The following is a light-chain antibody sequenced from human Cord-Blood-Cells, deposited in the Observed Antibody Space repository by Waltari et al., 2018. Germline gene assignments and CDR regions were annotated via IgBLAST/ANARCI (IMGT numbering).Light chain of an antibody. Sequence: DIQMTQSPSTLSAYVGDRVTITCRASQSISSWVAWYQQKPGKAPKLLIYKASSLESGVPSRFSGSGSGTEFTLTISSLQPDDFATYYCQQYNSYSPWTFGQGTKVEIK. CDR2: KAS. CDR3: QQYNSYSPWT. J-gene: IGKJ1*01. CDR1: QSISSW. V-gene: IGKV1-5*03.